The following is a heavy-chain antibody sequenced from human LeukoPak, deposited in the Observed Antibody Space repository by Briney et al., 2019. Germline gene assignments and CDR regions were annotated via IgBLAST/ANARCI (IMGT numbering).Heavy chain of an antibody. V-gene: IGHV3-23*01. Sequence: GGSLRLSCAASGFTFSSYAMSWVRQAPGKGLEWVSAISGSGGSTYYADSVKGRFTISRDNSKNTLYLQMNSLGAEDTAVYYCAKDVGLRYFDWLLLWGQGTLVTVSS. J-gene: IGHJ4*02. CDR1: GFTFSSYA. CDR3: AKDVGLRYFDWLLL. CDR2: ISGSGGST. D-gene: IGHD3-9*01.